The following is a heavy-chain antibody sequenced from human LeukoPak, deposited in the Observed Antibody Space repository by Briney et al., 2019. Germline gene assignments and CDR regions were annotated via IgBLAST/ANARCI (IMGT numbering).Heavy chain of an antibody. Sequence: GSLRLSCTVSGFTFRSYWMTWVRQAPGKGLEWVAYIKQDTDERAYVDSVKGRFTISRDNAKNSLYLQMNNLRVDDTAVYYCARDFQNIATDYWGQGTLVTVSS. CDR2: IKQDTDER. V-gene: IGHV3-7*01. CDR1: GFTFRSYW. D-gene: IGHD2/OR15-2a*01. CDR3: ARDFQNIATDY. J-gene: IGHJ4*02.